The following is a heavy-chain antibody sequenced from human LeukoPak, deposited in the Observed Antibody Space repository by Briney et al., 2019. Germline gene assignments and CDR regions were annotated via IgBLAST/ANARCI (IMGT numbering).Heavy chain of an antibody. V-gene: IGHV1-46*01. CDR2: ISPSGDRT. CDR3: ARAPPRYCTNGVCLNDAFDI. Sequence: ASVKVSCKASGYTFTNHYMHWVRQAPGQGLEWLGLISPSGDRTWYAQKFQGRVSMTRDMSTSTDYMELSSLRSEDTAVYYCARAPPRYCTNGVCLNDAFDIWGQGTMVTVSS. D-gene: IGHD2-8*01. CDR1: GYTFTNHY. J-gene: IGHJ3*02.